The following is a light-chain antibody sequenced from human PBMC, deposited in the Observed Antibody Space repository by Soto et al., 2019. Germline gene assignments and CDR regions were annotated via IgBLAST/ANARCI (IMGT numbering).Light chain of an antibody. CDR2: GAS. CDR3: QQHDSSPLT. Sequence: VWVEFAGTRTLKKRERATLSCRASQSVSSSYLAWYQQKPGQAPSLLIYGASGRATGTPDRFSGSGSGTDFTLTIISLEPEDFAVYHCQQHDSSPLTFRG. CDR1: QSVSSSY. J-gene: IGKJ4*01. V-gene: IGKV3-20*01.